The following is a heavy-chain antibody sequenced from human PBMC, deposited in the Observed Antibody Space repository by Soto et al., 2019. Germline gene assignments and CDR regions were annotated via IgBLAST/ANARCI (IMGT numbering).Heavy chain of an antibody. V-gene: IGHV1-18*04. CDR1: GYTFTSYG. CDR2: ISPLKGRT. D-gene: IGHD4-17*01. J-gene: IGHJ1*01. CDR3: AMDYGDRPEYFKP. Sequence: QVQLVQSGPDLKRPGASMKVSCKASGYTFTSYGISWVRQAPGQGLEWMAWISPLKGRTQYSQKAQGRITLSTDTSSNPAYMEMTTLRVHDTAVYYCAMDYGDRPEYFKPWGQGTLVTVS.